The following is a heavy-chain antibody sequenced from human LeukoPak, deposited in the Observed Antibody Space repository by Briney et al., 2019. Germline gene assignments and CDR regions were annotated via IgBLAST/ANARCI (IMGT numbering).Heavy chain of an antibody. CDR1: GCTFTSYY. J-gene: IGHJ4*02. D-gene: IGHD3-22*01. V-gene: IGHV1-46*01. CDR2: INPSGGST. CDR3: ARGPYYYDSSGYYDY. Sequence: ASVKVSCKASGCTFTSYYMHWVRQAPGQGLEWMGIINPSGGSTSYAQKFQGRVTMTRDTSISTAYMELSRLRSDDTAVYYCARGPYYYDSSGYYDYWGQGALVTVSS.